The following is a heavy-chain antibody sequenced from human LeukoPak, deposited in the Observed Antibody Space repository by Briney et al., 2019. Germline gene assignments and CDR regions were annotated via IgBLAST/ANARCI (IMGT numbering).Heavy chain of an antibody. Sequence: PSETLSLTCAVYGGSFSGYYWSWIRQPPGKGLEWIGEINHSGSTNYNPSLKSRVTISVDTSKNQFSLKLSSVTAADTAVYYCARTLHSGWYLGRSSDIWGQGTMVTVSS. CDR1: GGSFSGYY. D-gene: IGHD6-19*01. CDR3: ARTLHSGWYLGRSSDI. J-gene: IGHJ3*02. V-gene: IGHV4-34*01. CDR2: INHSGST.